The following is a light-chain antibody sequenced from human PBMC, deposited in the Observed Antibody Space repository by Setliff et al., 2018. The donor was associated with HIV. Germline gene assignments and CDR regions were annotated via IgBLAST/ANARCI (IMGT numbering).Light chain of an antibody. J-gene: IGLJ3*02. V-gene: IGLV6-57*01. Sequence: NFMLTQPHSVSESPGTTVTISCTRSSGNIASNYVQWYQQRPGSSPTTVIYEDDQRPSGVPDRFSGSIDSSSNSASLTISGLKTEDEADYYCQPYDNNNLWVFGGGTKGTVL. CDR1: SGNIASNY. CDR2: EDD. CDR3: QPYDNNNLWV.